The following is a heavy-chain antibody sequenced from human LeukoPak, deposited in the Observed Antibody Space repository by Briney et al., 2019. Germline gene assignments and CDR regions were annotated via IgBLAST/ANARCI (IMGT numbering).Heavy chain of an antibody. CDR2: IYYSGST. D-gene: IGHD6-6*01. CDR3: ARGTYGAARHYYYYGMDV. V-gene: IGHV4-59*12. Sequence: SETLSLTCTVSGGSISSYYWSWIRQPPGKGLEWIGYIYYSGSTNYNPSLKSRVTISVDTSKNQFSLKLSSVTAADTAVYYCARGTYGAARHYYYYGMDVWGQGTTVTVSS. CDR1: GGSISSYY. J-gene: IGHJ6*02.